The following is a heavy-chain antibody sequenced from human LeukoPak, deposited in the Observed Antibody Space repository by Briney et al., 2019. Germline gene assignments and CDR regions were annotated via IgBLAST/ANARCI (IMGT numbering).Heavy chain of an antibody. V-gene: IGHV4-59*01. CDR3: ARKLSSSWYEDAFDI. Sequence: SETLSLTCTVSGGSISRYYWSWIRQPPGKGLEWIGYIYYSGSTNYNPSLKSRVTISVDTSENQFSLKLSSVTAADTAVYYCARKLSSSWYEDAFDIWGQGTMVTVSS. CDR1: GGSISRYY. J-gene: IGHJ3*02. CDR2: IYYSGST. D-gene: IGHD6-13*01.